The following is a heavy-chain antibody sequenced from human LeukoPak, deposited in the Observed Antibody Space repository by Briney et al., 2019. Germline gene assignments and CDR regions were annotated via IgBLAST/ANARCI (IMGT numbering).Heavy chain of an antibody. V-gene: IGHV4-39*07. CDR3: ARDTVIGSGTYSYDY. Sequence: SETLSLTCTVSGGSISSSSYYWGWIRQPPGKGLEWIGSIYYSGSTYYNPSLKSRVTMSVDTSKNQFSLKLRSVTAADTAVYYCARDTVIGSGTYSYDYWGQGTLVTVSS. J-gene: IGHJ4*02. CDR1: GGSISSSSYY. D-gene: IGHD1-26*01. CDR2: IYYSGST.